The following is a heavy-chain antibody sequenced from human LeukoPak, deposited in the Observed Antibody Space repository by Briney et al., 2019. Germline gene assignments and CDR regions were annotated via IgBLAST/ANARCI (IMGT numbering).Heavy chain of an antibody. CDR3: ARDGDYGDYGEPFDY. V-gene: IGHV1-2*02. Sequence: ASVKVSCKASGYTFTGYYMHWVRQAPGQGLEWMGWINPNSGGTNYAQKFQGRVTMTRDTSISTAYMELSRLRSDDTAVYYCARDGDYGDYGEPFDYWGQGTLVTVSS. J-gene: IGHJ4*02. CDR1: GYTFTGYY. D-gene: IGHD4-17*01. CDR2: INPNSGGT.